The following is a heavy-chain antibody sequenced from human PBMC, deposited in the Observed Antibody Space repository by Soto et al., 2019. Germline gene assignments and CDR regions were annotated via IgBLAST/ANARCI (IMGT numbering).Heavy chain of an antibody. CDR3: ARDAVYCSGGSCYESYYYGMDV. J-gene: IGHJ6*02. Sequence: SETLSLTCTVSGGSISSGGYYWSWIRQHPGKGLEWIGYIYYSGSTYYNPSLKSRVTISVDTSKNQFSLKLSSVTAADTAVYYCARDAVYCSGGSCYESYYYGMDVWGQRTTVTVSS. V-gene: IGHV4-31*03. CDR1: GGSISSGGYY. D-gene: IGHD2-15*01. CDR2: IYYSGST.